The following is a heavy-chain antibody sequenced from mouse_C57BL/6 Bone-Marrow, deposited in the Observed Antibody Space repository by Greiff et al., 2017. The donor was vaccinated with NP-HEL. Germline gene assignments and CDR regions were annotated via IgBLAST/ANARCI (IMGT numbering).Heavy chain of an antibody. J-gene: IGHJ4*01. CDR1: GYTFTDYY. CDR3: AREWRGRLVWMDY. Sequence: LVEPGASVKMSCKASGYTFTDYYMNWVKQSHGKSLEWIGVINPYNGGTSYNQTFKGKATLTVDKSSSTAYMELNSLTSEDSAVYYCAREWRGRLVWMDYWGQGTSVTVSS. CDR2: INPYNGGT. D-gene: IGHD1-3*01. V-gene: IGHV1-19*01.